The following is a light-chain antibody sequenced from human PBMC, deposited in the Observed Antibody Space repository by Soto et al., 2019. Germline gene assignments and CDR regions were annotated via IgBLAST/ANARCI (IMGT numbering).Light chain of an antibody. CDR2: GAS. CDR3: QQYNKWPQT. V-gene: IGKV3-15*01. CDR1: QSVSID. J-gene: IGKJ1*01. Sequence: EIVMTQSPATVPVSPGERVTLSCRASQSVSIDLAWYQQKPGQAPRLLIYGASTRATDIPPSFTGSGSVTEFTLTISSLQSEDIAVYYCQQYNKWPQTFGQGTKVEIK.